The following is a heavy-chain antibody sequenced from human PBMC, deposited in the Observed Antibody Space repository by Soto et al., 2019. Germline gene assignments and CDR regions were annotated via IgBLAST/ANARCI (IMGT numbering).Heavy chain of an antibody. CDR2: IYPTSGDT. V-gene: IGHV1-2*02. CDR3: ATGRDRGSSESSFDY. D-gene: IGHD6-6*01. CDR1: GYTFTNYY. J-gene: IGHJ4*02. Sequence: GASVKVSCKASGYTFTNYYIYRVRQAPGQGLEWMGWIYPTSGDTNYAQKFQGRVTMTRYTSISTAYMELSSLRSDDTAVYYCATGRDRGSSESSFDYWGQGTLVTVSS.